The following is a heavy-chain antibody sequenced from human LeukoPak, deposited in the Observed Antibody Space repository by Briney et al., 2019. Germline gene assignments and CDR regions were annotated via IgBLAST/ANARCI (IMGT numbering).Heavy chain of an antibody. CDR2: INWNGGST. CDR3: ARDWGYSGYSSKGAFGI. CDR1: GFTFDDYG. J-gene: IGHJ3*02. Sequence: GGSLRLSCAASGFTFDDYGMSWVRQAPGKGLEWVSGINWNGGSTGYADSVKGRFTISRDNAKNSLYLQMNSLRAEDTALYYCARDWGYSGYSSKGAFGIWGQGTMVTVSS. D-gene: IGHD5-12*01. V-gene: IGHV3-20*04.